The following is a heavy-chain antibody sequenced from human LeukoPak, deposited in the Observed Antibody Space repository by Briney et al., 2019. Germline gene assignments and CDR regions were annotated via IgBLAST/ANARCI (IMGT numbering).Heavy chain of an antibody. Sequence: ASVKVSCKASGYTFTSYGISWVRQAPGQGLEWMGWISAYNGNTNYAQKFQGRVTITRNTSISTAYMELSSLRSDDTAVYYCARDSSGYYFDYWGQGTLVTVSS. D-gene: IGHD3-22*01. J-gene: IGHJ4*02. CDR3: ARDSSGYYFDY. V-gene: IGHV1-18*01. CDR1: GYTFTSYG. CDR2: ISAYNGNT.